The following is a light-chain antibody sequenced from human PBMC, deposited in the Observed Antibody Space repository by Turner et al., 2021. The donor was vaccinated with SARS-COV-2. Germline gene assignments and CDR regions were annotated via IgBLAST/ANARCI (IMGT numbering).Light chain of an antibody. CDR3: QQSYSTPQVT. CDR1: QSISSY. CDR2: AAS. V-gene: IGKV1-39*01. Sequence: DIQITQSPSSLSASVGDRVTITCRASQSISSYLNWYQQKPGKAPKLLIYAASSLQSGVPSRFSGSGSGTDFTLTIGSLQPEDFATYYCQQSYSTPQVTFGPGTKVDIK. J-gene: IGKJ3*01.